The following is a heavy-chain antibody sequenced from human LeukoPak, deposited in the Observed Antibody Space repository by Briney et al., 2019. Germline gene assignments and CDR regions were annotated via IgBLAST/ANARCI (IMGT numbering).Heavy chain of an antibody. J-gene: IGHJ4*02. CDR3: ARGTSGNSRVD. Sequence: SETLSLTCAVYGGSFSGYYWSWIRQPPRKGLEWIGEINHSGSTNYNPSLKSRVTISVDTSKNQFSLKLSSVTAADTAVYYCARGTSGNSRVDWGQGTLVTVSS. V-gene: IGHV4-34*01. D-gene: IGHD4-23*01. CDR1: GGSFSGYY. CDR2: INHSGST.